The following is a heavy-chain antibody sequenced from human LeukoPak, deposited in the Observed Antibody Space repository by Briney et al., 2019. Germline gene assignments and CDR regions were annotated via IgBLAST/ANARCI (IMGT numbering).Heavy chain of an antibody. CDR3: ATAHYYDSSGYYAY. CDR2: FDPEDGET. J-gene: IGHJ4*02. D-gene: IGHD3-22*01. CDR1: GYTLTELS. V-gene: IGHV1-24*01. Sequence: ASVKVSCTVSGYTLTELSMHWVRQAPGKGLEWMGGFDPEDGETIYAQKFQGRVTMTEDTSTDTAYMELSSLRSEDTAVYYCATAHYYDSSGYYAYWGQGTLVTVPS.